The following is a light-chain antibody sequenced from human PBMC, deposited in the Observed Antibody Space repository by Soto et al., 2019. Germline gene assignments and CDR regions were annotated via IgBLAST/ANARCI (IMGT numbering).Light chain of an antibody. CDR2: EVT. CDR1: SSDVGGYNY. V-gene: IGLV2-8*01. J-gene: IGLJ3*02. CDR3: SSYAASNNFYFV. Sequence: QCVLTQPPSASGSPGQSVTISCTGTSSDVGGYNYVSWYQQYPGRAPKLMIYEVTKRPSGVPDRFSGSKSGNTASLTVSGLQAEYEADYYCSSYAASNNFYFVFGGGTKLTVL.